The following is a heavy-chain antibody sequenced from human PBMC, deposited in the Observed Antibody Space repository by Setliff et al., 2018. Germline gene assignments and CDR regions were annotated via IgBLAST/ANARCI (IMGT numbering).Heavy chain of an antibody. D-gene: IGHD3-3*01. J-gene: IGHJ4*02. V-gene: IGHV3-23*01. CDR2: ISGSGGST. CDR1: GFTFSSYA. CDR3: ARAFYYDFWTFDY. Sequence: GGSLSLSCAASGFTFSSYAMSWVRQAPGKGLEWVSAISGSGGSTYYADSVRGRFTISRDNARDSLYLQMNSLRAEDTAVSDCARAFYYDFWTFDYWGQGTLVTVSS.